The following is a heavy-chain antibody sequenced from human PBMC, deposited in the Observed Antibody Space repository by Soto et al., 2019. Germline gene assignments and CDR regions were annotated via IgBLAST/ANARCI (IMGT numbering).Heavy chain of an antibody. CDR1: GFTLSSYA. Sequence: GGSLRLSCAASGFTLSSYAMSWVRQAPGKGLEWVSAISGSGGSTYYADSVKGRFTISRDNSKNTLYLQMNSLRAEDTAVYYCAKDGVVPAANYYYYYMDVWGKGTTVTVSS. D-gene: IGHD2-2*01. CDR2: ISGSGGST. V-gene: IGHV3-23*01. J-gene: IGHJ6*03. CDR3: AKDGVVPAANYYYYYMDV.